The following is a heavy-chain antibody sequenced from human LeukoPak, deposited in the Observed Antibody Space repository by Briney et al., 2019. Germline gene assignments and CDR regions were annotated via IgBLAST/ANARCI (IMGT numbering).Heavy chain of an antibody. D-gene: IGHD3-10*01. CDR3: ARVGIMVRGYYGMGV. J-gene: IGHJ6*02. Sequence: SETLSLTCAVYGGSFSGYYWSWIRQPPGKGLEWIGEINHSGSTNYNPSLKSRVTISVDTSKNQFSLKLSSVTAADTAVYYCARVGIMVRGYYGMGVWGQGTTVTVSS. CDR2: INHSGST. CDR1: GGSFSGYY. V-gene: IGHV4-34*01.